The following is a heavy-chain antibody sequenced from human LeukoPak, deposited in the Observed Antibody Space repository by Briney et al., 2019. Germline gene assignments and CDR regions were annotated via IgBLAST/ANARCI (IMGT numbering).Heavy chain of an antibody. CDR3: ASGFWSGYYTGAY. Sequence: ASVKVSCKASGYTFTDYYIHWVRQAPGQGLEWMGWINPNSGGTNYAQKFQGRVTMTRDTSISTAYMELNRLRSDDTAVYYCASGFWSGYYTGAYWGQGTLVTVSS. CDR2: INPNSGGT. D-gene: IGHD3-3*01. V-gene: IGHV1-2*02. CDR1: GYTFTDYY. J-gene: IGHJ4*02.